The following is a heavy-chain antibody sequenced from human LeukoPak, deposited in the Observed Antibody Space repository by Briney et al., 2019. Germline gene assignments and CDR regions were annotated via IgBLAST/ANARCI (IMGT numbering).Heavy chain of an antibody. D-gene: IGHD2-21*02. CDR2: INPNSGGT. J-gene: IGHJ4*02. CDR1: GYTFTGYY. CDR3: ARSVSTVVVTAIIPPESY. Sequence: ASVKVSCKASGYTFTGYYMHWVRQAPGQGLEWMGWINPNSGGTNYAQKFQGRVTMTRDTSISTAYMELSRLRSDDTAVYYCARSVSTVVVTAIIPPESYWGQGTLVTVSS. V-gene: IGHV1-2*02.